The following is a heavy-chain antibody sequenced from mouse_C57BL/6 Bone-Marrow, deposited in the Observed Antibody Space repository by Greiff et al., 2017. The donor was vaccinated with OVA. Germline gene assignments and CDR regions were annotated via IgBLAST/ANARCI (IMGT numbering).Heavy chain of an antibody. CDR1: GYSITSDY. J-gene: IGHJ3*01. CDR2: ISYSGST. D-gene: IGHD2-3*01. Sequence: EVQGVESGPGLAKPSQTLSLTCSVTGYSITSDYWNWIRKFPGNKLEYMGYISYSGSTYYNPSLKSRISITRDTSKNQYYLQLNSVTTEDTATYYCASHDGYYPAWFAYWGQGTLVTVSA. CDR3: ASHDGYYPAWFAY. V-gene: IGHV3-8*01.